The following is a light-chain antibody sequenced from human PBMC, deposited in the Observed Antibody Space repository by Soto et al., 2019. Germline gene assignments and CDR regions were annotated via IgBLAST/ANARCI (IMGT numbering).Light chain of an antibody. CDR3: SAYTSRSTLV. CDR2: EVR. J-gene: IGLJ2*01. CDR1: SRDIGAYNL. Sequence: QSALTRPASVSGSPGQSITISCSGTSRDIGAYNLVSWYQQPPGKAPKLLIYEVRNRPSGISYRFSGSKSGTTASLTISSLLPEDEADYYCSAYTSRSTLVFGGGTQLTVL. V-gene: IGLV2-14*01.